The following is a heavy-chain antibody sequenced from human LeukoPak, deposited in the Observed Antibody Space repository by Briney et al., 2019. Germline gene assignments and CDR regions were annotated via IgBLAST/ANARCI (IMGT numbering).Heavy chain of an antibody. D-gene: IGHD3-22*01. V-gene: IGHV4-59*01. CDR2: LYYSGST. Sequence: SETLSLTCTVSGDSIRSYHWSWIRQPPGKGLEWLGHLYYSGSTNYNPSLKSRLTISVDTSKNQFSLKLSSVTAADTAVYYCARIALYASSGYHFDSWGQGTLVTVSS. CDR1: GDSIRSYH. CDR3: ARIALYASSGYHFDS. J-gene: IGHJ4*02.